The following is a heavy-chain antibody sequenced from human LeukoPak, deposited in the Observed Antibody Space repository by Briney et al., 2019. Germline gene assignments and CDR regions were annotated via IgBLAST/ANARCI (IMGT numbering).Heavy chain of an antibody. CDR3: ARDRLSAAGRGG. D-gene: IGHD6-13*01. CDR1: GFTFTAYD. Sequence: GASVKVSCKASGFTFTAYDLHWVRQAPGHGPEWMGRINTNSGDTNYGQKFQDRVTMTRDTSITTVYMELSRLTSVDTAVYYCARDRLSAAGRGGWGPGTLVTVSS. CDR2: INTNSGDT. J-gene: IGHJ4*02. V-gene: IGHV1-2*06.